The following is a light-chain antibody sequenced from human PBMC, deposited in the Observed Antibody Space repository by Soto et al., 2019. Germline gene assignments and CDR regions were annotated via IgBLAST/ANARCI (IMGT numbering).Light chain of an antibody. J-gene: IGKJ3*01. V-gene: IGKV3-20*01. Sequence: EILWTQSPGTLSLSPAEMATLSGGASNSVSSNCLAWYQQKPGQAPRLLIYGASNWETGIPARFSGSGSGTDFTLTISRLEPEDFAVYYCQQYGTSPFTFGHGTKVDIK. CDR1: NSVSSNC. CDR2: GAS. CDR3: QQYGTSPFT.